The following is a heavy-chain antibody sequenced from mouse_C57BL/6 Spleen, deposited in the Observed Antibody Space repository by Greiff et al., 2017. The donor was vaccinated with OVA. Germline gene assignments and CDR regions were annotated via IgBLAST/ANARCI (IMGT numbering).Heavy chain of an antibody. Sequence: EVKLVESGGDLVKPGGSLKLSCAASGFTFSSYGMSWVRQTPDKRLEWVATISSGGSYTYYPDSVKGRFTISRDNAKNTLYLQMSSLKSEDTAMYYCARPSGTDWYFDVWGTGTTVTVSS. V-gene: IGHV5-6*01. CDR3: ARPSGTDWYFDV. CDR2: ISSGGSYT. J-gene: IGHJ1*03. CDR1: GFTFSSYG. D-gene: IGHD4-1*01.